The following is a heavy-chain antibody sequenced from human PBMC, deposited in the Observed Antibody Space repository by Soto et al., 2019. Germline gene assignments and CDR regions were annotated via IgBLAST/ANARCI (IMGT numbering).Heavy chain of an antibody. V-gene: IGHV1-69*06. CDR1: GGTFSSYA. CDR3: ARLVVVAAYYYYGMDV. J-gene: IGHJ6*02. D-gene: IGHD2-15*01. CDR2: IIPIFGTA. Sequence: QVQLVQSGAEVKKPGSSVKVSCKASGGTFSSYAISWVRQAPGQGLEWMGGIIPIFGTANYAQKFQGRVTITADKSTSTAYRELSSLRSEDTAVYYCARLVVVAAYYYYGMDVWGQGTTVTVSS.